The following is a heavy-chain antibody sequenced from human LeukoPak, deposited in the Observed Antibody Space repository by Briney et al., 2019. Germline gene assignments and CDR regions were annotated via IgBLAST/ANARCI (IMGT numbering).Heavy chain of an antibody. D-gene: IGHD3-16*01. CDR1: GFTFSDYY. Sequence: GGSLRLSCAASGFTFSDYYMSWIRQAPGKGLEWVSFISSSGRTIYYADSVKGRFTISRDNAKNSLYQQMNSLRAEDTAVYYCARDLRNDYVWGDWGQGTMVTVSS. J-gene: IGHJ3*01. CDR3: ARDLRNDYVWGD. CDR2: ISSSGRTI. V-gene: IGHV3-11*01.